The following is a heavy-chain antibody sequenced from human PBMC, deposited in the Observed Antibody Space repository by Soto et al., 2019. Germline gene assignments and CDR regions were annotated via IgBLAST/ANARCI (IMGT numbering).Heavy chain of an antibody. J-gene: IGHJ6*02. CDR2: IYYSGST. CDR1: GGSISSGGYY. CDR3: AASCVACGGFNYYGMDV. V-gene: IGHV4-31*03. D-gene: IGHD5-12*01. Sequence: SETLSLTCTVSGGSISSGGYYWSWIRQHPGKGPEWIGYIYYSGSTYYNPSLKSRVTISVDTSKNQFSLKLSSVTAADTAVYYCAASCVACGGFNYYGMDVWGQGTTVTVSS.